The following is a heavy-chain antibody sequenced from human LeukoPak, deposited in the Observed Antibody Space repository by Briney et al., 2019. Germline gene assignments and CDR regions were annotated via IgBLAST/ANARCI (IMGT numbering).Heavy chain of an antibody. CDR1: GFTFSSYS. J-gene: IGHJ4*02. V-gene: IGHV3-48*02. CDR2: ISSSSRAF. CDR3: VARGLSSDY. Sequence: PGGSLRLSCAASGFTFSSYSMSWVRQAPGEGLEWVSYISSSSRAFYYADSVKGRFTISRDNAKNSLYLQTNSLRDEDTAVFYCVARGLSSDYWGQGTLVTVSS.